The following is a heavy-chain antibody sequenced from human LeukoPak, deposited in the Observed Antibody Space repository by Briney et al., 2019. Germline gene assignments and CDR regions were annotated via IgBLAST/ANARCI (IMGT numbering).Heavy chain of an antibody. Sequence: ASVKVSCRASGYTFTKYYIHWVRQAPGQGLEWMGLINPGGDNTNYAQNFQGRVTMTRDTSTSTVYMELSSLRSEDTAIYYCARIRDGYNDAYDIWGQGTVVTVPS. CDR3: ARIRDGYNDAYDI. CDR2: INPGGDNT. J-gene: IGHJ3*02. D-gene: IGHD5-24*01. CDR1: GYTFTKYY. V-gene: IGHV1-46*01.